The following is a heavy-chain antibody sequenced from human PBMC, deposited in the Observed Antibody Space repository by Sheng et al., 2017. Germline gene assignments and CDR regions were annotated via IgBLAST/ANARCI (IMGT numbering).Heavy chain of an antibody. CDR3: ARDISNGMFDP. Sequence: QVRLVQYGSEMKKPGTSVTVSCTTSGGSFSNHALSWLRQAPGQGPEWMGGIIPIFGSTNYAQKFQGRVTISADETTSTAYMELRSLRSEDTAMYYCARDISNGMFDPWGQGTLVIVSS. D-gene: IGHD2-8*01. V-gene: IGHV1-69*13. CDR1: GGSFSNHA. CDR2: IIPIFGST. J-gene: IGHJ5*02.